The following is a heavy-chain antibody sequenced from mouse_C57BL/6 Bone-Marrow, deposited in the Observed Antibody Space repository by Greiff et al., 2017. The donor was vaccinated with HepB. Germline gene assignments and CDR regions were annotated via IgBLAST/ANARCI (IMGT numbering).Heavy chain of an antibody. J-gene: IGHJ2*01. CDR1: GYTFTSYW. Sequence: QVQLQQSGAELVKPGASVKLSCKASGYTFTSYWMQWVKQRPGQGLEWIGEIDPSDSYTNYNQKFKGKATLTVDTSSSTAYMQLSSLTSEDSAVYYCARWHYDGYPFDYWGQGTTLTVSS. CDR2: IDPSDSYT. V-gene: IGHV1-50*01. CDR3: ARWHYDGYPFDY. D-gene: IGHD2-3*01.